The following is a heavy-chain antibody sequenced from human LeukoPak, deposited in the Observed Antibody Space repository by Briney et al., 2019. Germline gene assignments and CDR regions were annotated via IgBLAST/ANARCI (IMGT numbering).Heavy chain of an antibody. CDR3: AKDLGDYGDY. J-gene: IGHJ4*02. Sequence: ASVKVSCKASGYTFTGYYMHWVRQAPGQGLEWMGIINPSGGSTTYAQKFHGRVTMTRDTSTSTVYMELSNLRSEDTAVYYCAKDLGDYGDYWGQGTLVTVSS. V-gene: IGHV1-46*01. CDR1: GYTFTGYY. CDR2: INPSGGST. D-gene: IGHD4-17*01.